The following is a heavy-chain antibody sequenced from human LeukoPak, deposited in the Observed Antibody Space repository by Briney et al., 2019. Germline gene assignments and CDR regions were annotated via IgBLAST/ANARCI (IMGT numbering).Heavy chain of an antibody. J-gene: IGHJ4*02. CDR1: GFTFSNYA. V-gene: IGHV3-23*01. D-gene: IGHD4-11*01. CDR2: ISGSGHNT. Sequence: GGSLRLSCAASGFTFSNYAMSWVRQAPGKGLEWVSAISGSGHNTYHADSVKGRFTISRDNSKNTLYLQMNSLRAEDTAVYFCATDIPHPSNEPTNFDYWGQGTLITVSS. CDR3: ATDIPHPSNEPTNFDY.